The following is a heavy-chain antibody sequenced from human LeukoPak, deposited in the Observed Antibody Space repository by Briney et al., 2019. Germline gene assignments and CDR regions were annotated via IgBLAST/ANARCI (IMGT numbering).Heavy chain of an antibody. J-gene: IGHJ3*02. CDR2: IYTSGST. Sequence: PSETLSLTCTVAGGSISSGSYYWSWIRQPAGKGLEWIGRIYTSGSTNYNPSLKSRVTISVDTSKNQFSLKPSSVTAADTAVYYCASEDGYNWVRAFDIWGQGTMVTVSS. CDR3: ASEDGYNWVRAFDI. D-gene: IGHD5-24*01. V-gene: IGHV4-61*02. CDR1: GGSISSGSYY.